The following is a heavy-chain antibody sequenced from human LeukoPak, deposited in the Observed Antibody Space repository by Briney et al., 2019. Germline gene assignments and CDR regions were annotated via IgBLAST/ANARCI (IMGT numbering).Heavy chain of an antibody. V-gene: IGHV3-20*04. J-gene: IGHJ6*03. CDR3: AKETTVVTYYYYYYMDV. D-gene: IGHD4-23*01. Sequence: GGSLRLSCTASGFTFDDYGMSWVRQAPGKGLEWVSGINWNGDSTGYADSVKGRFTISRDNAKNSLYLQMNSLRAEDPAVYYCAKETTVVTYYYYYYMDVWGKGTTVTISS. CDR1: GFTFDDYG. CDR2: INWNGDST.